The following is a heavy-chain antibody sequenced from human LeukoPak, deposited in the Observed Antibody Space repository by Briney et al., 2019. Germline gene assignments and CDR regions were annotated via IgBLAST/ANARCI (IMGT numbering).Heavy chain of an antibody. J-gene: IGHJ4*02. D-gene: IGHD2-2*01. CDR3: ARVHSYCSSTSCLDY. CDR1: GYTFTGYY. CDR2: ISAYNGNS. V-gene: IGHV1-18*04. Sequence: ASVKVSCKASGYTFTGYYMHWVRQAPGQGLEWMGWISAYNGNSNYALKFQGRVTMTTDTSTSTGYMELRSLRSDDTAVYYCARVHSYCSSTSCLDYWGQGTLVTVSS.